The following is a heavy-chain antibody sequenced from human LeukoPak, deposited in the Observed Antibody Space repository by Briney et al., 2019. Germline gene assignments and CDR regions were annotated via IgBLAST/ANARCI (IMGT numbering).Heavy chain of an antibody. J-gene: IGHJ4*02. CDR3: ARAPDIVVVPAAMAFDY. D-gene: IGHD2-2*01. V-gene: IGHV1-46*01. CDR2: INPSGGST. CDR1: GYTFTSYY. Sequence: GASVKVSCKASGYTFTSYYMHWVRQAPGQGLEWMGIINPSGGSTSYAQKFQGRVTMTRDTSTSTVYMELSSLRSEDTAVYYCARAPDIVVVPAAMAFDYWGQGTLVTVSA.